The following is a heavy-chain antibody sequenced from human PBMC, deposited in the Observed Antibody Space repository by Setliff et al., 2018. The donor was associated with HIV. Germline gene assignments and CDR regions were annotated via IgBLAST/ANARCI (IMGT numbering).Heavy chain of an antibody. J-gene: IGHJ4*02. CDR2: IGGAYDGNT. V-gene: IGHV3-23*01. CDR3: AKVMITTTWAFDF. CDR1: GFTFSTYS. Sequence: GVLRLSCAASGFTFSTYSMVWVRQAPGKGLEWVSGIGGAYDGNTYHADSVKGRFTIFRENSKNIVYLQMSNLRAEDTALYYCAKVMITTTWAFDFWGQGTPVTVSS. D-gene: IGHD1-26*01.